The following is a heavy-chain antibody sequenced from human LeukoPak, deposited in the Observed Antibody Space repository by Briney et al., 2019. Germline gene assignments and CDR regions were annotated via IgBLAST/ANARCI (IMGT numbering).Heavy chain of an antibody. CDR2: IYYSGST. D-gene: IGHD2-2*01. Sequence: SETLSLTCTVSGGSISSYYWSWIRQPPGKGLEWIGYIYYSGSTNYNPSLKSRVTISVDTSKNQFSLKLSSVTAADTAVYYCARGVSGVVVPAAIMHYYYYMDVWGKGTTVTISS. CDR3: ARGVSGVVVPAAIMHYYYYMDV. J-gene: IGHJ6*03. V-gene: IGHV4-59*01. CDR1: GGSISSYY.